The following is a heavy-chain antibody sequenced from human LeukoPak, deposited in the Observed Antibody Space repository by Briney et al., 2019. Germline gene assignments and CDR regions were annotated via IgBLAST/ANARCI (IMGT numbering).Heavy chain of an antibody. CDR1: GGSFSGYY. CDR3: ACFYDFWSGPYYY. D-gene: IGHD3-3*01. V-gene: IGHV4-34*01. Sequence: PSETLSLTCAVCGGSFSGYYWSWIRQPPGKGLEWIGEINHSGSTNYNPSLKSRVTISVDTSKNQFSLKLSSVTAADTAVYYCACFYDFWSGPYYYWGQGTLVTVSS. CDR2: INHSGST. J-gene: IGHJ4*02.